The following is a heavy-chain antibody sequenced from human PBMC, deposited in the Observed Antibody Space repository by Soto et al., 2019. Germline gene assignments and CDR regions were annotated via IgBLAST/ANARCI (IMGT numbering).Heavy chain of an antibody. D-gene: IGHD3-10*01. J-gene: IGHJ4*02. Sequence: EVQLLESGGGLVQPGGSLRLSCAASGFTFASYGMSWVRQAPGKGLEWVSLISGSGDSTYYADSVKGRFTISRDNSKHTLYLQMNSLSAEDTAVYYCAKDHGSYFYGSVYSFDYWGQGTLVTVSS. CDR2: ISGSGDST. V-gene: IGHV3-23*01. CDR1: GFTFASYG. CDR3: AKDHGSYFYGSVYSFDY.